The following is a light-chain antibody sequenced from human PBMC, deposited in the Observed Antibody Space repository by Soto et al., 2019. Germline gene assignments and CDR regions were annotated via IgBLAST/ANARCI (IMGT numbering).Light chain of an antibody. V-gene: IGKV1-27*01. CDR3: QNYKSAPRT. CDR1: QGISNS. Sequence: DIQMTQSPSSLSASIGDRVTISCRASQGISNSLAWYQQKAGEVPKLLIYAASTSHSGVPSRFRGSGSGTDFTITISSLQPEDVATYYCQNYKSAPRTFGQGTKVEIK. CDR2: AAS. J-gene: IGKJ1*01.